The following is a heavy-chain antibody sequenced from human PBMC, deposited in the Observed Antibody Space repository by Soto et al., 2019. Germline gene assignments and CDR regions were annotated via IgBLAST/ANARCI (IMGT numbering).Heavy chain of an antibody. V-gene: IGHV4-34*01. CDR1: GGSFSGYY. CDR2: INHSGST. J-gene: IGHJ5*02. Sequence: ADTLSLTCAVYGGSFSGYYWSWIRQPPGKGLEWIGEINHSGSTNYNSSLKSRVTISVDTSKNQFSLKLSSVTAADTAVYYCARGLPRPGGCTNGVCQNTAGYNWFDPWGQGTLVTVSS. CDR3: ARGLPRPGGCTNGVCQNTAGYNWFDP. D-gene: IGHD2-8*01.